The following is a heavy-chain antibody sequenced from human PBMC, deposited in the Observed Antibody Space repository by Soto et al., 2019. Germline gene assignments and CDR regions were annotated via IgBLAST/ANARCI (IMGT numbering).Heavy chain of an antibody. CDR3: ARLSAYRNSYGPWRAFDI. CDR1: GYSFTSYW. CDR2: IYPGDSDT. J-gene: IGHJ3*02. V-gene: IGHV5-51*01. Sequence: PGESLKISCKGSGYSFTSYWIGWVRQMPGKGLEWMGIIYPGDSDTRYSPSFQGQVTISADKSISTAYLQWSSLKASDTAMYYCARLSAYRNSYGPWRAFDIWGQGTTVTVSS. D-gene: IGHD5-18*01.